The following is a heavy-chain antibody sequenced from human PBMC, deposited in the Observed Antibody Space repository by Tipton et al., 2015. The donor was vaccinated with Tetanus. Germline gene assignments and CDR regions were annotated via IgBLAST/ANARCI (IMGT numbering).Heavy chain of an antibody. V-gene: IGHV1-2*02. CDR3: ARDRGDYIYYGMDV. Sequence: QLVQSGAELKKPGASLKVSCKASGYTFTGYYMYWVRQAPGQGLEWVGWIDPNSGSTIYAQKFQGRVTMTRDTSISTAYMELRSLRSDDTAVYYCARDRGDYIYYGMDVWGPGPTVPVS. D-gene: IGHD3-22*01. CDR1: GYTFTGYY. CDR2: IDPNSGST. J-gene: IGHJ6*02.